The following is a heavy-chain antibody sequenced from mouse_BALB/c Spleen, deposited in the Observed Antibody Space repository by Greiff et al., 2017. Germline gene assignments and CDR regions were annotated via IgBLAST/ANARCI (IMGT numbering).Heavy chain of an antibody. Sequence: EVQGVQSGPGLVKPSQSLSLTCTVTGYSITSDYAWNWIRQFPGNKLEWMGYISYSGSTCYNPSLKSRISITRDTSKNQFFLQLNSVTTEDTATYYCARGGYYGSSSAMDYWGQGTSVTVSS. V-gene: IGHV3-2*02. D-gene: IGHD1-1*01. J-gene: IGHJ4*01. CDR3: ARGGYYGSSSAMDY. CDR2: ISYSGST. CDR1: GYSITSDYA.